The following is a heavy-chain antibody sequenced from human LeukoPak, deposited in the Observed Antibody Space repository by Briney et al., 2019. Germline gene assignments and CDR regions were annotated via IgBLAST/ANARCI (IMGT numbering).Heavy chain of an antibody. CDR1: GGSISSYY. CDR3: ARSSEGRYYYDSSGFSYYYYYMDV. CDR2: IYYSGST. V-gene: IGHV4-59*01. D-gene: IGHD3-22*01. J-gene: IGHJ6*03. Sequence: SETLSLTCTVSGGSISSYYWSWIRQPPGKGLEWIGYIYYSGSTYYNPSLRSRVTISVDTSKNQFSLKLSSVTAAGTAVYYCARSSEGRYYYDSSGFSYYYYYMDVWAKGPRSPSP.